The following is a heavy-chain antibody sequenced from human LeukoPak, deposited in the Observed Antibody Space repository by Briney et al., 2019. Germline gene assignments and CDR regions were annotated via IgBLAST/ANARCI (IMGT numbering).Heavy chain of an antibody. Sequence: WIRQPPGKGLEWVGRIKSKTDGGTTDYAAPVKGRFTISRDDSKNTLYLQMNSLKTEDTAVYYCTFEAQDPSGSSPYWGQGTLVTVSS. V-gene: IGHV3-15*01. J-gene: IGHJ4*02. CDR2: IKSKTDGGTT. CDR3: TFEAQDPSGSSPY. D-gene: IGHD3-10*01.